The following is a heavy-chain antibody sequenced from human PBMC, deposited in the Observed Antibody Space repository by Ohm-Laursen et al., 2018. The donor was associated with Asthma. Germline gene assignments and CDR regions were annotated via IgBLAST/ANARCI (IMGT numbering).Heavy chain of an antibody. V-gene: IGHV3-74*01. Sequence: SLRLSCAASGFTFSSYWMHWVRQAPGKGLVWVSRINSDGSSTSYADSVKGRFTISRDNAKNTLYLQMNSLRAEDTAVYYCAREGFWSGYGDYWGQGTLVTVSS. CDR2: INSDGSST. CDR1: GFTFSSYW. D-gene: IGHD3-3*01. J-gene: IGHJ4*02. CDR3: AREGFWSGYGDY.